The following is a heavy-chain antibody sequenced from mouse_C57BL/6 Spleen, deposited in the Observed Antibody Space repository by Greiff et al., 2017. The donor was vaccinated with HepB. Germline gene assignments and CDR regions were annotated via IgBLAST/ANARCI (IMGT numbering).Heavy chain of an antibody. CDR1: GFTFSDYG. CDR3: ARQIFCYYGSGYYFDY. CDR2: ISSGSSTI. D-gene: IGHD1-1*01. V-gene: IGHV5-17*01. Sequence: DVMLVESGGGLVKPGGSLKLSCAASGFTFSDYGMHWVRQAPEKGLEWVAYISSGSSTIYYADTVKGRFTISRDNAKNTLFLQMTSLRSEETAMYYCARQIFCYYGSGYYFDYWGQGTTLTVSS. J-gene: IGHJ2*01.